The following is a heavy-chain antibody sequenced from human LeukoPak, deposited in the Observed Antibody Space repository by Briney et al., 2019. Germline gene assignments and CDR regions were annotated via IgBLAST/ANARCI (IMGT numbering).Heavy chain of an antibody. D-gene: IGHD6-13*01. J-gene: IGHJ4*02. CDR1: GFIFSSDS. Sequence: GGSLRLSCAGSGFIFSSDSMNWVRQAPGKGLEWISYISSGSTTLYYADSVKGRFTISRDNAKNSLYLQMNSLRAEDTAVYYCARDPTGIAAAGPGYWGQGTLVTVSS. CDR3: ARDPTGIAAAGPGY. CDR2: ISSGSTTL. V-gene: IGHV3-48*04.